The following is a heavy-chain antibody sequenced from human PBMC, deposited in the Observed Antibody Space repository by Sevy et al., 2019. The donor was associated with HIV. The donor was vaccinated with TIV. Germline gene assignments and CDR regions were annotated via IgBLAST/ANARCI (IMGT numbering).Heavy chain of an antibody. V-gene: IGHV3-23*01. CDR1: GFTFSSYA. CDR3: AKADYGDYYFWFDP. CDR2: ISGSGGST. J-gene: IGHJ5*02. Sequence: GGSLRLSCAASGFTFSSYAMSWVRQAPGKGLEWVSAISGSGGSTYYADSVKGRFTSSRDNSKNTLYLQMNSLRAEDTVVYYCAKADYGDYYFWFDPWGQGTLVTVSS. D-gene: IGHD4-17*01.